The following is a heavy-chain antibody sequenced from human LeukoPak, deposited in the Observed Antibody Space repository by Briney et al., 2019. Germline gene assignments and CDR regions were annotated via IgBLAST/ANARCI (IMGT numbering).Heavy chain of an antibody. CDR1: GGSFSGYY. CDR3: ARYDYGDCWFDP. Sequence: SETLSLTCAVYGGSFSGYYWSWIRQAPGKGLEWIGYISDSGSTNYNPSLRSRVTISVDTSKNQFSLKLSSVTAADTALYYCARYDYGDCWFDPWGQGTLVTVSS. J-gene: IGHJ5*02. CDR2: ISDSGST. V-gene: IGHV4-59*01. D-gene: IGHD4-17*01.